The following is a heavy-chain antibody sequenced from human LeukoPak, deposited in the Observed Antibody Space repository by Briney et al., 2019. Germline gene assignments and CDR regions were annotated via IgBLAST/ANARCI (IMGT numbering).Heavy chain of an antibody. CDR1: GGTFSSYA. V-gene: IGHV1-69*04. CDR3: ARDFSSGYYEDYFDY. CDR2: IIPILGIA. Sequence: SVKVSCKASGGTFSSYAISWVRQAPGQGREWMGRIIPILGIAYYAQKFQGRVTITADKSTSTAYMELSSLRSEDTSVYYCARDFSSGYYEDYFDYWRQGTLVTVSS. D-gene: IGHD3-22*01. J-gene: IGHJ4*02.